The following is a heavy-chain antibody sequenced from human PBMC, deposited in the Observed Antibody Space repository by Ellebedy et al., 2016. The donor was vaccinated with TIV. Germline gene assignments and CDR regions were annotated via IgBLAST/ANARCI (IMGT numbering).Heavy chain of an antibody. J-gene: IGHJ6*02. D-gene: IGHD3-10*01. CDR1: GGSIDHTPYF. Sequence: SETLSLTXTVSGGSIDHTPYFWGWIRQPPGKGLEWIGSISSRGTIYYTPSLKSRATISVDTSKDQFSLKVRSVTAADTAVYYCASGQFDDMAVWGQGTTVTVSS. CDR2: ISSRGTI. V-gene: IGHV4-39*01. CDR3: ASGQFDDMAV.